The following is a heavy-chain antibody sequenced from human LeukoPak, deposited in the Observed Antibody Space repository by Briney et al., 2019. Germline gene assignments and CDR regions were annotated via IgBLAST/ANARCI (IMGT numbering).Heavy chain of an antibody. CDR3: ARDVGGVDY. V-gene: IGHV4-61*02. D-gene: IGHD3-10*01. CDR1: GGSISSGSYY. CDR2: IYTSGST. J-gene: IGHJ4*02. Sequence: SQTLSLTCTVSGGSISSGSYYWSWIRQPAGKGLEWIGRIYTSGSTNYNPSLKSRVTISVDTSKNQFSLKLSSVIAADTAVYYCARDVGGVDYWGQGTLVTVSS.